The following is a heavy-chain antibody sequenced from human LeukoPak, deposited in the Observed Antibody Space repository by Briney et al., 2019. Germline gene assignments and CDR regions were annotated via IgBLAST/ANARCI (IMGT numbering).Heavy chain of an antibody. J-gene: IGHJ4*02. V-gene: IGHV4-59*08. CDR2: SYYSGDT. CDR3: ARIEGDNSLDF. D-gene: IGHD3-16*01. CDR1: SGSLRGYY. Sequence: SETLALTCTVSSGSLRGYYWSWIRQPPGEGLEWRGDSYYSGDTNFHPSITSRVNTSVDPSKEQFSLKANSVTAADTAVYYCARIEGDNSLDFWGPGTLVTVSS.